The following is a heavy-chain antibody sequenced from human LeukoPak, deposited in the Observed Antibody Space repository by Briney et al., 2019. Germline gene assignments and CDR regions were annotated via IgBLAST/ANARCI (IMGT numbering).Heavy chain of an antibody. V-gene: IGHV4-59*01. CDR2: IYYSGST. D-gene: IGHD3-10*01. Sequence: SETLSLTCTVSGGSISSYYWSWIRQPPGKGLEWIGYIYYSGSTNYNPSLKSRVTISVDTSKNQFSLKLSSVTAADTAVYYCARDQLLWFGATGMDVWGKGTTVTVSS. CDR3: ARDQLLWFGATGMDV. CDR1: GGSISSYY. J-gene: IGHJ6*04.